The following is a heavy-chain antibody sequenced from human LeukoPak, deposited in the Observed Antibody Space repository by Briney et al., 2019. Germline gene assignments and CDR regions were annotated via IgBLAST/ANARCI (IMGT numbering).Heavy chain of an antibody. CDR3: ARDYDILTGPYYYMDV. D-gene: IGHD3-9*01. CDR2: IWHDGSNK. CDR1: GFTFSSYG. V-gene: IGHV3-33*01. Sequence: GGSLRLSCAASGFTFSSYGMHWVRQAPGKGLEWVAVIWHDGSNKYYADSVKGRFTISRDNSKNTLYLQMNSLRAEDTAVHYCARDYDILTGPYYYMDVWGKGTTVTVSS. J-gene: IGHJ6*03.